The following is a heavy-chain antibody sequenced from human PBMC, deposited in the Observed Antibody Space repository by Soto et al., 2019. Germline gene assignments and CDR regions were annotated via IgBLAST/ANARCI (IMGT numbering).Heavy chain of an antibody. CDR1: GDSINNSHW. Sequence: QVQLQESGPGLVQPSGTLSLTCAVSGDSINNSHWWSWVRQTPGKGLEWIGETYHTGTTNSNPSLKTRVTISIDKSKNQFSLKMNSVTAADTAVYYCAREVNSSPARGPNWFDPWGQGTLVTVSS. CDR3: AREVNSSPARGPNWFDP. D-gene: IGHD6-13*01. J-gene: IGHJ5*02. V-gene: IGHV4-4*02. CDR2: TYHTGTT.